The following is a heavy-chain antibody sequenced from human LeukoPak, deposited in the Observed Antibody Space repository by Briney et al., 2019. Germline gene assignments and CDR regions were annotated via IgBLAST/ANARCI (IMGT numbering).Heavy chain of an antibody. J-gene: IGHJ4*02. CDR2: IKQDGSDK. D-gene: IGHD3-22*01. CDR3: AREASDYYDGSGGFDY. V-gene: IGHV3-7*01. CDR1: GFTFSRYW. Sequence: GGSLRLPCAASGFTFSRYWMNWVRQAPGKGLEWVANIKQDGSDKYYVDSVKGRFTISRDNAKNSLYLQMNSLRAEDSAVYYCAREASDYYDGSGGFDYWGQGTLVTVSS.